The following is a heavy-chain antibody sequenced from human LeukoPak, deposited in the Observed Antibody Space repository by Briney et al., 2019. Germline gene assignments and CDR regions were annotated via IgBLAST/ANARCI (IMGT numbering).Heavy chain of an antibody. CDR2: ISYDGSNK. D-gene: IGHD2-8*01. CDR3: AREVSNTFDI. Sequence: PGRSLRLSCAASGFTFSSYAMHWVRQAPGKGLEWVAVISYDGSNKYYADSAKGRFTISRDNAKNSLYLQMNSLRAEDTAVYYCAREVSNTFDIWAKGQRSPSLQ. CDR1: GFTFSSYA. J-gene: IGHJ3*02. V-gene: IGHV3-30-3*01.